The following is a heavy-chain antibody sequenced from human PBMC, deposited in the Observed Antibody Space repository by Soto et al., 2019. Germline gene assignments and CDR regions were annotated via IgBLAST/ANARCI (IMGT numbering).Heavy chain of an antibody. D-gene: IGHD4-17*01. Sequence: SVKVSCKASGGTFSSYAISWVRQAPGQGLEWMGGIIPIFGTANYAQKFQGRVTITADESTSTAYMELSSLRSEDTAVYYCASSGDYEVDYYYYGMDVWGQGTTVTVSS. CDR3: ASSGDYEVDYYYYGMDV. CDR1: GGTFSSYA. CDR2: IIPIFGTA. J-gene: IGHJ6*02. V-gene: IGHV1-69*13.